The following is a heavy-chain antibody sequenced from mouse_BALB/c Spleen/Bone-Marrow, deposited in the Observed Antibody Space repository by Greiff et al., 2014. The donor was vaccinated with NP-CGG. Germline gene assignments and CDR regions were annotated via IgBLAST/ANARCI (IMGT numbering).Heavy chain of an antibody. D-gene: IGHD1-1*01. CDR2: INPSNGRT. Sequence: VKLQESGAELVKPGASVKLSCKASGYTFTSYWMHWVKQRPGQGLEWIGEINPSNGRTNYNEKFKSKATLTVDKSSSTAYMQLSSLTSEDSAVYYCARRTTTGVATDYWGQGTTLTVSS. CDR3: ARRTTTGVATDY. J-gene: IGHJ2*01. CDR1: GYTFTSYW. V-gene: IGHV1S81*02.